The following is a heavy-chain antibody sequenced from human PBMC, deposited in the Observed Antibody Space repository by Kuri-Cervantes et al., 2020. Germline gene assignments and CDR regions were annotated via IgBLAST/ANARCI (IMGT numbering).Heavy chain of an antibody. J-gene: IGHJ4*02. CDR1: GFTFSSYG. CDR2: INPNSGGT. CDR3: ARDRG. Sequence: GESLKISCAASGFTFSSYGMHWVRQAPGQGLEWMGWINPNSGGTNYAQKFQGRVTMTRDTSISTAYMELSRLRSDDTAVYYCARDRGWGQGTLVTVSS. V-gene: IGHV1-2*02.